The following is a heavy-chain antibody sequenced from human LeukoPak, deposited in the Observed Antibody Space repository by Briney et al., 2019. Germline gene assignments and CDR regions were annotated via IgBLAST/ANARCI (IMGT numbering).Heavy chain of an antibody. CDR2: IKQDGSEK. V-gene: IGHV3-7*01. CDR1: GFTFSSYG. J-gene: IGHJ4*02. D-gene: IGHD6-13*01. CDR3: ARATQGYSSSF. Sequence: PGGSLRLSCAASGFTFSSYGMHWVRQAPGKGLEWVANIKQDGSEKYFVDSVKGRFTISRDNAKNSLYLQMNSLRAEDTAVYYCARATQGYSSSFWGQGTLVTVSS.